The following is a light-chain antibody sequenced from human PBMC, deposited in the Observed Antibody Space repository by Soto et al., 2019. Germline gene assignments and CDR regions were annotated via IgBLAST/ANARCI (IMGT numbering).Light chain of an antibody. CDR1: SSDVGGYNY. Sequence: QSALTQPPSVSGSPGQSVTISCTGTSSDVGGYNYVSWYQHHPGKAPKLIIYEVYKRPSGVPDRFSGSKSGNTAALTVSGLQAEDEADYYCSSYVGTNSYVFGTGTKLTVL. CDR2: EVY. CDR3: SSYVGTNSYV. V-gene: IGLV2-8*01. J-gene: IGLJ1*01.